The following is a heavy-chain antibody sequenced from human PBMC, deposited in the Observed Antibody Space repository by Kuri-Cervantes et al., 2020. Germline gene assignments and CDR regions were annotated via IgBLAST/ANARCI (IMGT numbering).Heavy chain of an antibody. D-gene: IGHD1-14*01. Sequence: ASVKVSCKASGYTFTGYYMHWVRQATGQGLEWMGWMNPNSGNTGYAQKFQGRVTMTRNTSISTAYMELSSLTSEDTAVYYCTRGPRNYGFDYWGQGTLVTVSS. CDR2: MNPNSGNT. V-gene: IGHV1-8*02. CDR1: GYTFTGYY. CDR3: TRGPRNYGFDY. J-gene: IGHJ4*02.